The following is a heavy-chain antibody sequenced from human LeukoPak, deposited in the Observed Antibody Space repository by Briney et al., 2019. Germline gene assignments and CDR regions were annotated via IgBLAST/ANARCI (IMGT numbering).Heavy chain of an antibody. CDR3: ARAYCRGGSCYHYYYGMDV. J-gene: IGHJ6*02. V-gene: IGHV3-48*03. CDR1: GFTFSSYE. D-gene: IGHD2-15*01. CDR2: IGSSGSNI. Sequence: GGSLRLSCAASGFTFSSYEMNWVRQAPGKGLEWVSYIGSSGSNIYYADSVKGRFTISRDNAKSSLYLQMNSLRAEDTAIYYCARAYCRGGSCYHYYYGMDVWGQGTTVTVSS.